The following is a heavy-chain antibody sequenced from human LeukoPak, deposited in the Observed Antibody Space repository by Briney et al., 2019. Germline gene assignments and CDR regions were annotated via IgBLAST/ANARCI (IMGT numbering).Heavy chain of an antibody. D-gene: IGHD3-10*01. J-gene: IGHJ5*02. CDR2: ISSSSYT. Sequence: GGSLRLSCAASGFTFSDHYMSWIRQAPGKGLEWVSYISSSSYTNYADSVKGRFTISRDNAKNSLYLQMNSLRAEDTAVYYCARVLRAKKYYYGSGSPPGFDPWGQGTLVTVSS. CDR3: ARVLRAKKYYYGSGSPPGFDP. V-gene: IGHV3-11*05. CDR1: GFTFSDHY.